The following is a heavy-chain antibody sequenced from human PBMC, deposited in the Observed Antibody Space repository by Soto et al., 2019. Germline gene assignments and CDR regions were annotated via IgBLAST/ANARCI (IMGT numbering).Heavy chain of an antibody. J-gene: IGHJ6*02. CDR3: ARDTARAMVRIYYGMDV. V-gene: IGHV3-33*01. D-gene: IGHD3-10*01. CDR1: GFTFSSYG. CDR2: IWYDGSNK. Sequence: GGSLRLSCAASGFTFSSYGMHWVRQAPGKGLEWVAVIWYDGSNKYYADSVKGRFTISRDNSKNTLYLQMNSLRAEDTTVYYCARDTARAMVRIYYGMDVWGQGTTVTVSS.